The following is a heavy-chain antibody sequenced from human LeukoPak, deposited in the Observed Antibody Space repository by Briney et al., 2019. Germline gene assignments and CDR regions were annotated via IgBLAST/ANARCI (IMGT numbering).Heavy chain of an antibody. CDR3: ARSLNGGIAAAVDY. CDR2: ISYDGSNK. V-gene: IGHV3-30*04. Sequence: PGRSLRLSCAASGFTFSSYAMHWVRQAPGKGLEWVAVISYDGSNKYYADSVKGRFTTSRDNSKNTLYLQMNSLRAEDTAVYYCARSLNGGIAAAVDYWGQGTLVTVSS. D-gene: IGHD6-13*01. CDR1: GFTFSSYA. J-gene: IGHJ4*02.